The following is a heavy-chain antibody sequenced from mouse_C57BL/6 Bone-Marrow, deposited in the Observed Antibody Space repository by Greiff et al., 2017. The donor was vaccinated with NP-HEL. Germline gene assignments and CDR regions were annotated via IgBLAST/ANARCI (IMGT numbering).Heavy chain of an antibody. CDR1: GYTFTSYW. V-gene: IGHV1-69*01. CDR3: ARTCDGGYFDY. D-gene: IGHD2-3*01. Sequence: QVQLKQPGAELVMPGASVKLSCKASGYTFTSYWMHWVKQRPGQGLEWIGEIDPSDSYTNYNQKFKGKSTLTVDKSSSTAYMQLSSLTSEDSAVYYCARTCDGGYFDYWGQGTTLTVSS. CDR2: IDPSDSYT. J-gene: IGHJ2*01.